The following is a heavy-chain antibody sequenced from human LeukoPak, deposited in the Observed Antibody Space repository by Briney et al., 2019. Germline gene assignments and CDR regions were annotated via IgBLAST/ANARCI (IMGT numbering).Heavy chain of an antibody. CDR1: GYSFTTYA. CDR2: INPNTGNP. Sequence: GASVKVSCKAPGYSFTTYAMNWLRQAPGQGLEWMGWINPNTGNPTYAPGFTGRFVFSLDTSVSTAYLQISGLKADDTAVYYCARAYQPLGGLSLPDYWGQGTLVSVSS. V-gene: IGHV7-4-1*02. CDR3: ARAYQPLGGLSLPDY. J-gene: IGHJ4*02. D-gene: IGHD3-16*02.